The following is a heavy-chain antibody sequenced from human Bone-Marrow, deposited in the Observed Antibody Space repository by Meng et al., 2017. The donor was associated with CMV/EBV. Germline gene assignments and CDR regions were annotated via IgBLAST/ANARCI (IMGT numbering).Heavy chain of an antibody. CDR3: ARDYEYVWGTLGY. V-gene: IGHV4-38-2*02. CDR1: GFSISSGYY. Sequence: SETLSLTCTVSGFSISSGYYWGWIRQPPGKGLEWIGSIHHSGSTYHNPSLKSRLTISIDTSSNQFSLKLRSVTAADTAVYYCARDYEYVWGTLGYWGEGTLVTASS. CDR2: IHHSGST. J-gene: IGHJ4*02. D-gene: IGHD3-16*01.